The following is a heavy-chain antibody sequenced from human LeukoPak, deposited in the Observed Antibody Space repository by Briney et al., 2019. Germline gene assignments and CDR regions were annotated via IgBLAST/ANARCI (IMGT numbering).Heavy chain of an antibody. J-gene: IGHJ3*02. Sequence: SVKVSCKASGYTFTDYYVHWVRQAPGQGLEWMGWINPNSGGTNYAQKFQGRVTITRDTSISTAYMELTSLRSDDTAVFYCARVVAWLQFSGSAFDMWGQGTMVTVSS. CDR1: GYTFTDYY. CDR2: INPNSGGT. CDR3: ARVVAWLQFSGSAFDM. V-gene: IGHV1-2*02. D-gene: IGHD5-24*01.